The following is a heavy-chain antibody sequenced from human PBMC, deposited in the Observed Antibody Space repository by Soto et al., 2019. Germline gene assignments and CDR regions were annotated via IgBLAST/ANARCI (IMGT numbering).Heavy chain of an antibody. D-gene: IGHD1-26*01. V-gene: IGHV4-38-2*01. CDR2: IFHTGTT. J-gene: IGHJ4*02. CDR1: GGSIIGIYH. Sequence: SETLSLTCAVSGGSIIGIYHWAWIRQPPGRSLEWIASIFHTGTTYYTPSLKSRVTISVDTSNNQFSLKLSSVTAADTAVYYCAHRPVVGAAIWVQVTLVTVSS. CDR3: AHRPVVGAAI.